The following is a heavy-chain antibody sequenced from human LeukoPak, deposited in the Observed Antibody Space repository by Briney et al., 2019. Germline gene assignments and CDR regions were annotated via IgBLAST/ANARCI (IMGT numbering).Heavy chain of an antibody. V-gene: IGHV3-23*01. J-gene: IGHJ4*02. CDR1: GFTFSSHG. CDR2: SGSGGST. CDR3: AKDNY. Sequence: PGGSLRLSCAASGFTFSSHGMSRVRLAPGKGLEWVSVSGSGGSTYYADSVKGRFTISRDNSKNTLYLQMNSLRAEDTAVYYCAKDNYWGQGTLVTVSS.